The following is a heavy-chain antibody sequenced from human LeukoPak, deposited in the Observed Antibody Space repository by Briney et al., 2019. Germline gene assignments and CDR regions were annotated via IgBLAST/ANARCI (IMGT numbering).Heavy chain of an antibody. CDR3: ARLRITIFGVALIFDY. Sequence: ASVKVSCKASGYTFTSYGISWVRQAPGQGREGMGWISAYNGNTNYAQKLQGRVTITTDTSTSTAYMELRSLRSDDTAVYYCARLRITIFGVALIFDYWGQGTLVTVSS. J-gene: IGHJ4*02. CDR1: GYTFTSYG. CDR2: ISAYNGNT. V-gene: IGHV1-18*01. D-gene: IGHD3-3*01.